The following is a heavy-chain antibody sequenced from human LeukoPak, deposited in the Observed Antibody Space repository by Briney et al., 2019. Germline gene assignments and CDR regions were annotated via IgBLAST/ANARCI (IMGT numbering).Heavy chain of an antibody. J-gene: IGHJ5*02. V-gene: IGHV4-4*02. D-gene: IGHD3-22*01. CDR1: GGSISSSNW. Sequence: SETLSLTCAVSGGSISSSNWWSWVRQPPGKGLEWIGEIYHSGSTNYNPSLKSRVTISVDTSKNRFSLNLSSVTAADTAVYYRARDHKIWVVVARGEDWFDPWGQGTLVTVSS. CDR2: IYHSGST. CDR3: ARDHKIWVVVARGEDWFDP.